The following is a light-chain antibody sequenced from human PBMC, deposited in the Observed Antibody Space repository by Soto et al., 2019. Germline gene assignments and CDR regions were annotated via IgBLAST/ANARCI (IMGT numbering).Light chain of an antibody. J-gene: IGLJ1*01. CDR3: SSYTSSSTRV. V-gene: IGLV2-14*01. Sequence: QSALTQPASVSGSPGQSITICCTGTSSDVGGYNYVSWYQQHPGKDPKLMIYDVSNRPSGVSNRFSGSKSGNTASLTISGLQAEDEADYYCSSYTSSSTRVFGTGTKLTVL. CDR1: SSDVGGYNY. CDR2: DVS.